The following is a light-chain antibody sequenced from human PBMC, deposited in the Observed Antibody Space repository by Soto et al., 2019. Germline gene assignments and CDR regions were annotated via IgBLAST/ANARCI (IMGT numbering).Light chain of an antibody. CDR3: CSYAGSSTYV. J-gene: IGLJ1*01. CDR1: RSDVGSSNL. V-gene: IGLV2-23*01. Sequence: QSALPQPASVSGSPGQSITISCTGTRSDVGSSNLVSWYQQHPGKAPKFMIYEATKRPSGVSNRFSGSKSGNTASLTLSGLQAEDEADYYCCSYAGSSTYVFGTGTKRTVL. CDR2: EAT.